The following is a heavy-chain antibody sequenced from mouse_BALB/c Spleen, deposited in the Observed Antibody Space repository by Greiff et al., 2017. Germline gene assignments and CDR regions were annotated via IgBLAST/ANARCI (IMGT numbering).Heavy chain of an antibody. CDR3: ARRRTRQLGLFYYAMDY. J-gene: IGHJ4*01. Sequence: VQLQESGAELMKPGASVKISCKATGYTFSSYWIEWVKQRPGHGLEWIGEILPGSGSTNYNEKFKGKATFTADTSSNTAYMQLSSLTSEDSAVYYCARRRTRQLGLFYYAMDYWGQGTSVTVSS. CDR1: GYTFSSYW. CDR2: ILPGSGST. D-gene: IGHD3-2*01. V-gene: IGHV1-9*01.